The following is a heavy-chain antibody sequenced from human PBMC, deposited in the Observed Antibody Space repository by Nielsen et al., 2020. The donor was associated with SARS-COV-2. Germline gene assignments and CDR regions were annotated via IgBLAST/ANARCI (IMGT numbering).Heavy chain of an antibody. CDR1: GFSLSTSGMC. Sequence: PTLVKPTQTLTLTCTFSGFSLSTSGMCVNWIRQPPGKALEWLARIDWADEKYYSTSLKTRLTISKDTSKNQVVLTMTNMDPEDTATYYCARIGSAYGGPLDYWGQGSLVTVSS. CDR2: IDWADEK. CDR3: ARIGSAYGGPLDY. D-gene: IGHD4-23*01. V-gene: IGHV2-70*11. J-gene: IGHJ4*02.